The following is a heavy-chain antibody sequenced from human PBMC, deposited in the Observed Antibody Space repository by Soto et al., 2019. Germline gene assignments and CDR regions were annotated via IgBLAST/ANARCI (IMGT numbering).Heavy chain of an antibody. D-gene: IGHD3-9*01. J-gene: IGHJ6*02. CDR2: INPRGGRT. Sequence: GASVKVSCKASGYTFTNYYMHWVRQAPGQGLEWMGMINPRGGRTTYPQKFQGRVTMTTDTSTSTVYMELSSLRSEDTAVYYCARISTGYYGRFAYYYGMDVWGQGTTVTVSS. CDR3: ARISTGYYGRFAYYYGMDV. V-gene: IGHV1-46*01. CDR1: GYTFTNYY.